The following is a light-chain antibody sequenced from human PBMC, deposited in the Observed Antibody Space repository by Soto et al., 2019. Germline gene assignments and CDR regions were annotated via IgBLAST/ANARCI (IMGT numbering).Light chain of an antibody. V-gene: IGKV1-39*01. J-gene: IGKJ4*01. CDR2: AAS. Sequence: DIQMTQSPFSLSASVGDRVSITCRASQNIGKNLNWYWQKPGKAPNLLIYAASNLHSGVSSRVSGSGSGTEFTLMFSSLQPEDFASYFCQQNNSIPFTFGGGTKVEIK. CDR3: QQNNSIPFT. CDR1: QNIGKN.